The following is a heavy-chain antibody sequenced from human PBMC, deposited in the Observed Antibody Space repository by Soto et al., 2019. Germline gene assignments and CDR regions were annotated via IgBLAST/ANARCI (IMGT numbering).Heavy chain of an antibody. J-gene: IGHJ5*02. CDR3: ARECPSSSWWAGWFDP. D-gene: IGHD6-13*01. V-gene: IGHV4-4*07. CDR2: IYTSGST. Sequence: PSETLSLTCTVSGGSISSYYWSWIRQPAGKGLEWIGRIYTSGSTNYNPSLKSRVTMSVDTSKNQFSLKLSSVTAADTAVYYCARECPSSSWWAGWFDPWGQGTLVTVSS. CDR1: GGSISSYY.